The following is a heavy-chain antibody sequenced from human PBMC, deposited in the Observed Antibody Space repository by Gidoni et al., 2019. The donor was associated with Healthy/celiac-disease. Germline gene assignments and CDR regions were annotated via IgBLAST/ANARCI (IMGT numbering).Heavy chain of an antibody. D-gene: IGHD6-6*01. CDR3: ARRNVEYSRYYYYYYMDV. Sequence: QVQLQQWGAGLLKPSETLSLTCAVYGGSFSGFYWSWIRQPPGKGLEWSGEINPSGSTNYHPSLKSRVTISVDTSKNQFSLKLSSVTAADTAVYYCARRNVEYSRYYYYYYMDVWGKGTTVTVSS. CDR1: GGSFSGFY. CDR2: INPSGST. J-gene: IGHJ6*03. V-gene: IGHV4-34*01.